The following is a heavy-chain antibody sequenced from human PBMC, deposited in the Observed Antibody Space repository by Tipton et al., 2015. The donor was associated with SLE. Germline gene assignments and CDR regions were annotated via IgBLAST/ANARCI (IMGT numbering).Heavy chain of an antibody. J-gene: IGHJ4*02. V-gene: IGHV1-69*01. CDR3: ARVLFSAAPYYFDY. CDR1: GGTFSSYA. Sequence: QLVQSGPEVKKPGSSVKVSCKASGGTFSSYAISWVRQAPGQGLEWMGGIIPIFGTANYAQKFQGRVTITADETTTTAYMELSSLSSVTAADTAVYYCARVLFSAAPYYFDYWGQGTLVTVSS. D-gene: IGHD6-13*01. CDR2: IIPIFGTA.